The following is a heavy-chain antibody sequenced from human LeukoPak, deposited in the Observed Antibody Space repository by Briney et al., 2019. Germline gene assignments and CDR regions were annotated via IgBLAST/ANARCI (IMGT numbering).Heavy chain of an antibody. Sequence: PSETLSLTCAVYGGSFSGYYWSWIRQPPGKGLEWIGEINHSGSTNYNPSLKSRVTISVDTSKNQFSLKLSSVTAADTAVYYCARGLESHFGMDVWGQGTAVTVSS. J-gene: IGHJ6*02. D-gene: IGHD1-1*01. V-gene: IGHV4-34*01. CDR2: INHSGST. CDR3: ARGLESHFGMDV. CDR1: GGSFSGYY.